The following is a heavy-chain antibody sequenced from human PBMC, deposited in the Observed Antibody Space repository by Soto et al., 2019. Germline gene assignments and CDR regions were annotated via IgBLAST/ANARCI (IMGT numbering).Heavy chain of an antibody. J-gene: IGHJ4*02. V-gene: IGHV3-11*01. CDR2: ISGGGSTI. CDR1: GFSFSDHY. CDR3: AGDPYYYASNY. D-gene: IGHD3-10*01. Sequence: SVGSLRLSCAGSGFSFSDHYMTWIRQAPGKGLEWVSYISGGGSTIYYADSVKGRFTVSRDNAKNSLYLQMGSLRAEDTAVYYCAGDPYYYASNYWGQGALVTVSS.